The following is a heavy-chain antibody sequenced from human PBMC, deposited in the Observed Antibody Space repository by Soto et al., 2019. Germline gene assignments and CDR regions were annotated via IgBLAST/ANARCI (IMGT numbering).Heavy chain of an antibody. CDR2: ISGSGGST. D-gene: IGHD3-9*01. Sequence: GGSLRLSCAASGFTFSSYAMSRVRQAPGKGLEWVSAISGSGGSTYYADSVKGRFTISRDNSNNTLHLQMNGLRAEDTGRFSCAKEMFAAAYYGNYRYDYCVHGTRVTVPS. J-gene: IGHJ4*01. V-gene: IGHV3-23*01. CDR3: AKEMFAAAYYGNYRYDY. CDR1: GFTFSSYA.